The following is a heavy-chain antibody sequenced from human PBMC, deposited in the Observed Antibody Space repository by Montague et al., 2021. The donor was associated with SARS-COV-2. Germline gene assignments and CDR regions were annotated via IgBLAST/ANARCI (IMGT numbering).Heavy chain of an antibody. CDR3: ARWGSLVWCVTVCYELDD. CDR2: INQSGRT. V-gene: IGHV4-34*01. D-gene: IGHD3-16*01. Sequence: SETLSLTCAVYGGSFSGYYWSWIRQPPGKGLEWIGEINQSGRTNNNPSLKSRVIISVDTSKNQFSLKLSSVTAADTAVYYCARWGSLVWCVTVCYELDDWGQGTMVIVSS. J-gene: IGHJ4*01. CDR1: GGSFSGYY.